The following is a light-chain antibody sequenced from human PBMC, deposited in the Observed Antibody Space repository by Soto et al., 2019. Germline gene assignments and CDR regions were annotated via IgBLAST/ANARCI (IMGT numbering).Light chain of an antibody. CDR2: GNS. CDR3: QSYDSNLNGYV. J-gene: IGLJ1*01. CDR1: SSNIGAGYD. V-gene: IGLV1-40*01. Sequence: QSVLTQPPSVSGAPGQRVTISCTGRSSNIGAGYDVHWYQQLPGTAPKLLIYGNSNRPSGVPDRFSGSKSGTSASLAITGLQAEDEADYYCQSYDSNLNGYVFGTGTKLTVL.